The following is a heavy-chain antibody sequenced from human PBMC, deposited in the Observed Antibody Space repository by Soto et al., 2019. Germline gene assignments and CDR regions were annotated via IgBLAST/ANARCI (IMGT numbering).Heavy chain of an antibody. Sequence: WETLSFTCTVSGGSISSSSYYWGWIRQPPGKGLEWIGSIYYSGSTYYNPSLKSRVTISVDTSKNQFSLKLSSVTAADTAVYYCASIESGYRAYYGMDVWGQGTTVTVS. CDR2: IYYSGST. V-gene: IGHV4-39*01. CDR3: ASIESGYRAYYGMDV. D-gene: IGHD5-12*01. J-gene: IGHJ6*02. CDR1: GGSISSSSYY.